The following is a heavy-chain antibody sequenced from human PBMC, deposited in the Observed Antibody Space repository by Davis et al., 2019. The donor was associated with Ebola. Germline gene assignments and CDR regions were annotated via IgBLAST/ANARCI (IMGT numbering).Heavy chain of an antibody. CDR3: TRQGTAYYFDY. Sequence: PAGSLRLSCAASGFTFSNAWMSWVRQAPGKGLEWVGRIRSKANSYATAYAASVKGRFTISRDDSKNTAYLQMNSLKTEDTAVYYCTRQGTAYYFDYWGQGTLVTVSS. CDR1: GFTFSNAW. D-gene: IGHD2-21*02. J-gene: IGHJ4*02. V-gene: IGHV3-73*01. CDR2: IRSKANSYAT.